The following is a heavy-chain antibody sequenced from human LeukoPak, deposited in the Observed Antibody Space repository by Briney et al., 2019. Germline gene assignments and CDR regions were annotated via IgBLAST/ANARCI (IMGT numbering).Heavy chain of an antibody. J-gene: IGHJ4*02. Sequence: ASVKVSCKTSGYTFTGSYLHWVRQVPGQGLEWMGWTNPSTGGTKSAQQFEGRVTMTRDTSNTTGYLELRSLRLDETATYYCARGGAFCSITTCHEFDHWGQGTLVIVSS. D-gene: IGHD2-2*01. V-gene: IGHV1-2*02. CDR1: GYTFTGSY. CDR2: TNPSTGGT. CDR3: ARGGAFCSITTCHEFDH.